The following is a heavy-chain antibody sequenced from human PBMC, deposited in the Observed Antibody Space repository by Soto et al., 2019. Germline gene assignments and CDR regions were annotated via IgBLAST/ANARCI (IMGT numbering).Heavy chain of an antibody. CDR3: RSLPKFGESAFDV. D-gene: IGHD3-10*01. Sequence: EVQLVESGGGLVEPVGSLRLSCAASGFTFNNAWMNWVRQVPGKGLEWVGRIKSKTDGGTIDYAAPVKGRFTISRDDSKNTVYLQMNSLKIEDTAVYYCRSLPKFGESAFDVWGQGTMVTVSS. CDR1: GFTFNNAW. CDR2: IKSKTDGGTI. J-gene: IGHJ3*01. V-gene: IGHV3-15*07.